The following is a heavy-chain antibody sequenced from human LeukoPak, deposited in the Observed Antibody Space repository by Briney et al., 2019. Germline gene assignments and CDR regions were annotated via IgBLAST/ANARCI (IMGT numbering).Heavy chain of an antibody. CDR3: ARSIELWPHFDY. Sequence: SETLSLTCTVSGDSISTYYWSWIRQPPGKGLEWIGSTYYSESTYYNPSLMSRVTISVDTSKNQFSLKLSSVTAADTAVYYCARSIELWPHFDYWGQGTLVTVSS. CDR1: GDSISTYY. CDR2: TYYSEST. V-gene: IGHV4-59*05. D-gene: IGHD5-18*01. J-gene: IGHJ4*02.